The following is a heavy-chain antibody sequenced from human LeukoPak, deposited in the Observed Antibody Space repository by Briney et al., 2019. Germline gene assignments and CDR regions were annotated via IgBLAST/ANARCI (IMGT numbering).Heavy chain of an antibody. CDR3: ARRGGTYGFFDY. D-gene: IGHD1-26*01. CDR2: TYYRSKWYD. CDR1: GDSLSSNNAA. Sequence: SRTLSLTCAISGDSLSSNNAAWNWIRQSPSRGLEWLGRTYYRSKWYDDYAVSVKSRITINPDTSKNQFPLKMTSVTAADTAVYYCARRGGTYGFFDYWGQGTLVTVSS. J-gene: IGHJ4*02. V-gene: IGHV6-1*01.